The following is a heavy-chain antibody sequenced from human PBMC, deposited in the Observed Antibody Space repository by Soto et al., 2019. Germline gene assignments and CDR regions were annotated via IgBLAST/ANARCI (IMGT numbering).Heavy chain of an antibody. CDR2: IYYSGST. CDR3: ARNDYQWFDP. D-gene: IGHD5-12*01. CDR1: GGSMSSGYYD. Sequence: PXETLSLSRTVSGGSMSSGYYDWSWIRQPPGKGLEWIGYIYYSGSTYYNPSLKSRVTISVDTSKNQFSLKLSSVTAADTAVYYSARNDYQWFDPWGQGTLVTVSS. J-gene: IGHJ5*02. V-gene: IGHV4-30-4*01.